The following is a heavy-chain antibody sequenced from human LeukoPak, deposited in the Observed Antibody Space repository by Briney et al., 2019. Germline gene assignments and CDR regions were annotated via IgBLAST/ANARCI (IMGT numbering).Heavy chain of an antibody. J-gene: IGHJ4*02. CDR2: ISGSSGII. V-gene: IGHV3-48*01. Sequence: GGSLRISCAASGFTFNTYTMNWVRQAPGKGLEWVSYISGSSGIIDYADSVRGRFTISRDNAKNSLYLQMNSLRAEDTAVYYCARDSLLRFLEGTETYFDYWGQGTLVTVSS. CDR1: GFTFNTYT. D-gene: IGHD3-3*01. CDR3: ARDSLLRFLEGTETYFDY.